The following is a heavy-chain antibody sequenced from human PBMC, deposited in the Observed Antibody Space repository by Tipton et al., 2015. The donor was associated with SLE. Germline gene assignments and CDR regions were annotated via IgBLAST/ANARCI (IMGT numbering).Heavy chain of an antibody. CDR1: GFSSYA. V-gene: IGHV3-48*03. J-gene: IGHJ4*02. D-gene: IGHD6-13*01. CDR3: ARTAAADSGY. CDR2: ISSSGSTI. Sequence: SLRLSCAASGFSSYAMHWVRQAPGKGLEWVSYISSSGSTIYYADSVKGRFTISRDNAKNSLYLQVNSLRAEDTAVYYCARTAAADSGYWGQGTLVTVSS.